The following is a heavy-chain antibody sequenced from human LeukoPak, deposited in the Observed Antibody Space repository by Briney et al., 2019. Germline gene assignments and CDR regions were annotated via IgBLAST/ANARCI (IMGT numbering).Heavy chain of an antibody. V-gene: IGHV3-74*01. J-gene: IGHJ4*02. CDR2: INTDGTVT. Sequence: GGSLRLSCAASGYTFSKYWMLWVRQAPGKGLESVSRINTDGTVTTYADSVKGRFTVSRDNADNTMFLQMNSVRDEDTAVYYCATKQWLAPPPDSWGQGTPVTVSS. D-gene: IGHD6-19*01. CDR3: ATKQWLAPPPDS. CDR1: GYTFSKYW.